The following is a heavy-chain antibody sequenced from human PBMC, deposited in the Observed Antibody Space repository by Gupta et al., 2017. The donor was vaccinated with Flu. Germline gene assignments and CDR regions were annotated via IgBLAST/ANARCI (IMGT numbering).Heavy chain of an antibody. V-gene: IGHV3-15*01. Sequence: VQLVESGGGLVKPGGSLRLSCAASGFPFNNAWMSWVRQAPGKGLEWVGRIKSKTDGGTTDYAAPVRGRFAISRDDSKNTLYLQMNSLKTEDTAVYYCTTSVKNSGYEGYYYGMDVWGQGTTVTVAS. D-gene: IGHD5-12*01. CDR1: GFPFNNAW. J-gene: IGHJ6*02. CDR2: IKSKTDGGTT. CDR3: TTSVKNSGYEGYYYGMDV.